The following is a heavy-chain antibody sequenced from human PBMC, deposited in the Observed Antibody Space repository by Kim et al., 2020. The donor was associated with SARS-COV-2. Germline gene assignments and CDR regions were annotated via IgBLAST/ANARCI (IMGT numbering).Heavy chain of an antibody. V-gene: IGHV3-48*02. D-gene: IGHD3-16*01. CDR1: GFTFSSYS. J-gene: IGHJ4*02. Sequence: GGSLRLSCAASGFTFSSYSMNWVRQAPGKGLEWVSYISSSSSTIYYADSVKGRFTISRDNAKNSLYLQMNSLRDEDTSVYYCAPRPLYGGNFGGYWGQGTLVTVSS. CDR2: ISSSSSTI. CDR3: APRPLYGGNFGGY.